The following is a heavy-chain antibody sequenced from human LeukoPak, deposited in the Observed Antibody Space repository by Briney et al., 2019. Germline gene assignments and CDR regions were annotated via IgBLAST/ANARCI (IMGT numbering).Heavy chain of an antibody. CDR3: ASAPYGSGTFLDY. D-gene: IGHD3-10*01. CDR2: IWYDGSDK. CDR1: GFTFSSSG. V-gene: IGHV3-33*01. Sequence: GRSLRPSCAASGFTFSSSGMHWVRQAPGKGLEWVAVIWYDGSDKYSADSVKGRFTISRDNSKNTLYLQMNSLRAEDTAVYYCASAPYGSGTFLDYWGQGTLVTVSS. J-gene: IGHJ4*02.